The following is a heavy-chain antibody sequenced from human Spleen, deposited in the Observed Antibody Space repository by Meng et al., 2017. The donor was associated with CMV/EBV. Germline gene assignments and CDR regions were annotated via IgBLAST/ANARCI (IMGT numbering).Heavy chain of an antibody. J-gene: IGHJ5*02. CDR2: ISSGSSYI. Sequence: GESLKISCAASGFTLDDYAMHWVRQAPGKGLEWVSSISSGSSYIYYADSVKGRFTISRDNAKNSLYLQMSSLRAEDTAVYYCARDPEVPASRHNWFDPWGQGTLVTVSS. CDR1: GFTLDDYA. V-gene: IGHV3-21*01. D-gene: IGHD2-2*01. CDR3: ARDPEVPASRHNWFDP.